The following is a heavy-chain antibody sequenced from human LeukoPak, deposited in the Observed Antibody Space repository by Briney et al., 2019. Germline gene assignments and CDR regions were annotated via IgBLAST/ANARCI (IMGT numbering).Heavy chain of an antibody. CDR1: GGSIRSSYYY. D-gene: IGHD5-24*01. J-gene: IGHJ3*02. CDR2: IYDSGST. V-gene: IGHV4-39*01. CDR3: ARGLGDGYSDAFDI. Sequence: SETLSLTCTVSGGSIRSSYYYWGWIRQPPGKGLEWIGSIYDSGSTYYNPSLKSRVTISVDTSKNQFSLKLNSVTAADTAVYYCARGLGDGYSDAFDIWGQGTMVTVSS.